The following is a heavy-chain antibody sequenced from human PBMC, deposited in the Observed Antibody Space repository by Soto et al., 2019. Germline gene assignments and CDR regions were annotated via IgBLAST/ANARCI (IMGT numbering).Heavy chain of an antibody. J-gene: IGHJ4*02. V-gene: IGHV3-11*06. CDR3: ARGGQFCSSADCWQFFEF. CDR1: GFTFGDHY. Sequence: GGSLRLSCTASGFTFGDHYMSWIRQAPGRGLEWVSHISGTARYTNYAASVKGRFTISRDNAKNSLYLQMYSLRAEDTAEYYCARGGQFCSSADCWQFFEFWGQGTLVTVSS. D-gene: IGHD2-2*01. CDR2: ISGTARYT.